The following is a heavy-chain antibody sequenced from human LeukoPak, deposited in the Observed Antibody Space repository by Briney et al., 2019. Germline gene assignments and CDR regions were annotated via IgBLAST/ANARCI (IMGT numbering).Heavy chain of an antibody. CDR1: GYTFTGCY. J-gene: IGHJ4*02. D-gene: IGHD2-15*01. V-gene: IGHV1-2*02. Sequence: ASVKVSCKASGYTFTGCYMHWVRQAPGQGLEWMGWINPNSGGTNYAQKFQGRVTMTRDTSISTAYMELSRLRSDDTAVYYCAREIYCSGGSCYPYFDYWGQGTLVTVSS. CDR3: AREIYCSGGSCYPYFDY. CDR2: INPNSGGT.